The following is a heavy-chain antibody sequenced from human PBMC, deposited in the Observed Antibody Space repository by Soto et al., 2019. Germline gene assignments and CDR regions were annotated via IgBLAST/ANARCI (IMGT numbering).Heavy chain of an antibody. D-gene: IGHD2-2*01. CDR2: IYYSGST. CDR3: ARERRLYCSSTSCYPHYYYYYGVDV. Sequence: PSETLSLTCTVSGGSISSGNYYWSWIRQPPGKGLEWIGYIYYSGSTYYNPSLKSRVTISVDTSKNQFSQKLSSVTAADTAVYYRARERRLYCSSTSCYPHYYYYYGVDVWGHGTTVTSSS. V-gene: IGHV4-30-4*01. J-gene: IGHJ6*02. CDR1: GGSISSGNYY.